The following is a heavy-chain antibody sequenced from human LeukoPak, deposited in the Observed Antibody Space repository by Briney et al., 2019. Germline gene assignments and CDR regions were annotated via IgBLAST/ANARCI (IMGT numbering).Heavy chain of an antibody. Sequence: SETLSLTCAVYGGSFSGYYWSWIRQPPGKGLEWIGEINHSGSTNYNPSLKSRVTISVDTSKNQFSLKLSSVIAADTAVYYCARLVAARSLLWFGESKVFDYWGQGTLVTVSS. CDR2: INHSGST. CDR3: ARLVAARSLLWFGESKVFDY. J-gene: IGHJ4*02. D-gene: IGHD3-10*01. CDR1: GGSFSGYY. V-gene: IGHV4-34*01.